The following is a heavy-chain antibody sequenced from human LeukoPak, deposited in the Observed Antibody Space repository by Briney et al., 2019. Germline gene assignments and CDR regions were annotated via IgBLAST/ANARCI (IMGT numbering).Heavy chain of an antibody. CDR3: ARDKEAAVDFWSGYYPL. D-gene: IGHD3-3*01. CDR1: GFLFSSYW. J-gene: IGHJ4*02. CDR2: IKRDGSER. V-gene: IGHV3-7*01. Sequence: GGSLRLPCAASGFLFSSYWMGWVRQAPGKGLEWVANIKRDGSERYYEDSVKGRFTISRDNAQNSLYLRMNSLREEDTAVYYCARDKEAAVDFWSGYYPLWGQGTLVTVSS.